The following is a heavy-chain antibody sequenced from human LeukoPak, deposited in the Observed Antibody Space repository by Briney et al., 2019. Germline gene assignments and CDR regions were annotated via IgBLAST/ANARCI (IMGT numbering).Heavy chain of an antibody. CDR2: MGKTAGDT. V-gene: IGHV3-13*04. CDR1: GFTFSTYD. J-gene: IGHJ4*02. Sequence: GGSLRLSCAASGFTFSTYDMHWVRQATGKVLEWVSGMGKTAGDTYYADSVKGRFTISRDNSKNTLYLQMNSLRAEDTAVYYCARDRNYYGSGSVGGFDYWGQGTLVTVSS. CDR3: ARDRNYYGSGSVGGFDY. D-gene: IGHD3-10*01.